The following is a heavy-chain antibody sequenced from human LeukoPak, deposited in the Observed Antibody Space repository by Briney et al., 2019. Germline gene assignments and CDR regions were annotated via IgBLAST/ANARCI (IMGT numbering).Heavy chain of an antibody. CDR3: VGGYYYEGPDY. CDR1: GGTFISYA. J-gene: IGHJ4*02. V-gene: IGHV1-69*04. Sequence: GSSVTVSCKASGGTFISYAISWVRQAPGQGLEWMGRIIPILGIANYAQKFQGRVTITADKSTSTAYMELSSLRSEDTAVYYCVGGYYYEGPDYWGQGTLVTVSS. D-gene: IGHD3-22*01. CDR2: IIPILGIA.